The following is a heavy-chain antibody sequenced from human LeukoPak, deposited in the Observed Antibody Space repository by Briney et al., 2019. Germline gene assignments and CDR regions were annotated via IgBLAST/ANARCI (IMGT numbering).Heavy chain of an antibody. V-gene: IGHV3-74*01. CDR1: GFTFSNYW. J-gene: IGHJ4*02. D-gene: IGHD2-8*01. CDR2: INTDGST. CDR3: ARDLMVGSPFDS. Sequence: GGSLRLSCAASGFTFSNYWMHWVRQTPGKGLVWVSRINTDGSTSYADSVKGRFTISRDNAKNTLYLQMNSLRAEDAAVYYCARDLMVGSPFDSWGQGTLVTVSS.